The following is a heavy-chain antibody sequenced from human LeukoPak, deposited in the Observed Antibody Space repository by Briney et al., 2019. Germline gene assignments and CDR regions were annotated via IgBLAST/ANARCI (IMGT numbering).Heavy chain of an antibody. J-gene: IGHJ4*02. D-gene: IGHD6-19*01. CDR3: GRSLGYSGGWYTYYFAS. CDR2: IWYDGSNK. V-gene: IGHV3-33*01. Sequence: GRSLRLSCAASGFTFSSYGMHWVRQAPGKGLEWVAVIWYDGSNKYYADSVKGRFTISRDNSKKTLYLQMNSLRAEDTVVYSCGRSLGYSGGWYTYYFASWGQGTLVTVS. CDR1: GFTFSSYG.